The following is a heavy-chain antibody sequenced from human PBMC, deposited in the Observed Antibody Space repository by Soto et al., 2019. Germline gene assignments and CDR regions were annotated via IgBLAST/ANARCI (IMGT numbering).Heavy chain of an antibody. V-gene: IGHV1-69*13. CDR2: IIPIFGTA. Sequence: GASVKVSCKASGGTFSSYAISWVRQAPGQGLEWMGGIIPIFGTANYAQKFQGRVTITADESTSTAYMELSSLRSEDTAVYYCATLLLRGYSYGYRFDYWGQGTLVTVSS. CDR3: ATLLLRGYSYGYRFDY. J-gene: IGHJ4*02. CDR1: GGTFSSYA. D-gene: IGHD5-18*01.